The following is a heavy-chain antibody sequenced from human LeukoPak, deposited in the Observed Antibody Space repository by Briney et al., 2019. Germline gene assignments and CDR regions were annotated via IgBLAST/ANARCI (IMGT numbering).Heavy chain of an antibody. CDR2: INHSGST. CDR3: ARVSRYDFWSGYIPFDY. CDR1: GGSFSGYY. Sequence: KSSETLSLTCAVYGGSFSGYYWSWIRQPPGKGLEWIGEINHSGSTNYNPSLKSRVTISVDTSKNQFSLKLSSVTAADTAVYYCARVSRYDFWSGYIPFDYWGQGTLVTVSS. J-gene: IGHJ4*02. V-gene: IGHV4-34*01. D-gene: IGHD3-3*01.